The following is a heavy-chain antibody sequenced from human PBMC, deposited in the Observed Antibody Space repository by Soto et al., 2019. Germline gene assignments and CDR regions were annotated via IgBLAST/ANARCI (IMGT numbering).Heavy chain of an antibody. CDR2: INHSGST. CDR3: ARAHNWFDP. V-gene: IGHV4-34*01. J-gene: IGHJ5*02. CDR1: GGSFSGYY. Sequence: SETLSLTCAVYGGSFSGYYWSCIRQPPGKGLEWIGEINHSGSTNYNPSLKSRVTISVDTSKNQFSLKLSSVTAADTAVYYCARAHNWFDPWAREPWSPSP.